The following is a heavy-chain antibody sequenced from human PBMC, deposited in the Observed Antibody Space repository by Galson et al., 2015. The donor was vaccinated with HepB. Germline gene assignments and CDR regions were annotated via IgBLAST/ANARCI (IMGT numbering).Heavy chain of an antibody. CDR3: ASLFAVTGGY. J-gene: IGHJ4*02. V-gene: IGHV3-23*01. CDR1: GFTFSSYA. Sequence: SLRLSCAASGFTFSSYAMSWVRQAPGKGLEWASTISNSGGSTYYADSVKGRFTISRDNSKDTLYLQMNSLRTEDAAVYYCASLFAVTGGYWGQGTLVTVSS. CDR2: ISNSGGST. D-gene: IGHD6-19*01.